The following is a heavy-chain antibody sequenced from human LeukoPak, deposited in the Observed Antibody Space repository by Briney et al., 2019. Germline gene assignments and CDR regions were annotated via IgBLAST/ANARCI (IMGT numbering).Heavy chain of an antibody. CDR1: GFTFSDYY. V-gene: IGHV3-11*01. J-gene: IGHJ4*02. D-gene: IGHD3-22*01. CDR3: ARRGSSYDSSGYPHYYFDY. CDR2: ISSSGSTI. Sequence: GGSLRLSCAASGFTFSDYYMSWIRQAPGKGLEWVSYISSSGSTIYYADSVKGRFTISRDNAKNSLYLQMNSLRAEDTAVYYCARRGSSYDSSGYPHYYFDYWGQGTLVTVSS.